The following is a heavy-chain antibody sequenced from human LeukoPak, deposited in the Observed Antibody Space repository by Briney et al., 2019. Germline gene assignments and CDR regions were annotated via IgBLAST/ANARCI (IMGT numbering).Heavy chain of an antibody. V-gene: IGHV4-59*01. J-gene: IGHJ4*02. CDR2: IYYSGST. CDR3: AREGRVAGTGGEFDY. Sequence: NASETLSLTCTVSGGSISSYYWNWIRQPPGKGLEWIGYIYYSGSTNYNPSLKSRVTISVDTSKNQFSLKLSSVTSADTAVYYCAREGRVAGTGGEFDYWGQGTLVTVSS. D-gene: IGHD6-19*01. CDR1: GGSISSYY.